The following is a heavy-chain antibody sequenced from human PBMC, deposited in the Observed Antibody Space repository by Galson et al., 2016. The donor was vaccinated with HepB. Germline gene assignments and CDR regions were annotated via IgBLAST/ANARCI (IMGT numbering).Heavy chain of an antibody. Sequence: SLRLSCAASGFTFSSYSMNWVRQAPGKGLEWVSYISSSSSTIYYADSVKGRFTISRDNAKNSLYLQMNSLRDEDTAVYFCARECYSSGHCGAFDIWGRGTVVAVSS. J-gene: IGHJ3*02. CDR1: GFTFSSYS. CDR2: ISSSSSTI. CDR3: ARECYSSGHCGAFDI. V-gene: IGHV3-48*02. D-gene: IGHD6-19*01.